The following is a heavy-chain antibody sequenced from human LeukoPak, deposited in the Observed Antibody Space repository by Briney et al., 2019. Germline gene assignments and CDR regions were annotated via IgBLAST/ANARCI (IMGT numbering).Heavy chain of an antibody. Sequence: GGSLRLSCPVSGFTFSSYAMSWVRQAPGRGLEWVSVISTSGESAYYADSVKGRFTISRDNSKNTLYLQMNSLRAEDTAVYYCAKDRGSGYHYFDYWGQGTLVTVSS. CDR3: AKDRGSGYHYFDY. CDR2: ISTSGESA. V-gene: IGHV3-23*01. J-gene: IGHJ4*02. D-gene: IGHD3-22*01. CDR1: GFTFSSYA.